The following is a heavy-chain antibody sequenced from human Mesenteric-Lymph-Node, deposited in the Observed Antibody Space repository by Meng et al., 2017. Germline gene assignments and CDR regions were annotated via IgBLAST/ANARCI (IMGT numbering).Heavy chain of an antibody. D-gene: IGHD1-7*01. CDR1: GVSISSDIW. Sequence: QVHLQESVPDRDKPSGHLPLTCTVSGVSISSDIWWSWVRQPPGKGLEWIGEVYHRGDTNYNPSLKSRVDISVDKSKNQFYLSLFSVTAADTAVYYCGRDQGRELINHWGQGTLVTVSS. J-gene: IGHJ4*02. V-gene: IGHV4-4*02. CDR3: GRDQGRELINH. CDR2: VYHRGDT.